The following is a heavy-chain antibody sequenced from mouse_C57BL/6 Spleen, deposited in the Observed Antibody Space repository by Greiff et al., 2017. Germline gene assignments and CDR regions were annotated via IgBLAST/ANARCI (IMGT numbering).Heavy chain of an antibody. D-gene: IGHD1-1*01. V-gene: IGHV1-81*01. CDR2: IYPRSGNT. CDR3: ARDLTYGIPNWYFDV. Sequence: QVQLQQSGAELARPGASVKLSCKASGYTFTSYGISWVKQRTGQGLEWIGEIYPRSGNTYYNEKFKGKATLTADKSSSTAYMKLRSLTSEDSAVYFCARDLTYGIPNWYFDVWGTGTTVTVSS. J-gene: IGHJ1*03. CDR1: GYTFTSYG.